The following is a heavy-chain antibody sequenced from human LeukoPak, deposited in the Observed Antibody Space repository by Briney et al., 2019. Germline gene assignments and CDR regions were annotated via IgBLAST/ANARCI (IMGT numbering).Heavy chain of an antibody. D-gene: IGHD3-10*02. CDR3: AELGITMIGGV. V-gene: IGHV3-23*01. CDR2: ISGSGSGT. Sequence: GGSLRLSCAASEFTFSNYGMSWVRQAPGKGLEWVSAISGSGSGTYYADSVRGRFTISRDNSKNSLYLQMNSLRAEDTAVYYCAELGITMIGGVWGKGTTVTISS. J-gene: IGHJ6*04. CDR1: EFTFSNYG.